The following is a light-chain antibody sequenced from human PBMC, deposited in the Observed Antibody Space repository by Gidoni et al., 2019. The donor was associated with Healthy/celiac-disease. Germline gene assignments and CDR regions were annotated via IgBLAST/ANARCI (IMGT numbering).Light chain of an antibody. Sequence: EIVFTHSPGTLSLSPGERATLSCRASQSVSSSYLAWYQQKPGQAPRLLIYGASSRATGIPDRFSGSGSGTDFTLTISRLEPEDFAVYYCQQYGSSPLTFGPGTKVDIK. J-gene: IGKJ3*01. CDR1: QSVSSSY. CDR2: GAS. CDR3: QQYGSSPLT. V-gene: IGKV3-20*01.